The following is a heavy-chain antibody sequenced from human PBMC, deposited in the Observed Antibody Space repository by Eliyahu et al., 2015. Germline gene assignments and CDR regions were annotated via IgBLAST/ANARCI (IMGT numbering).Heavy chain of an antibody. D-gene: IGHD6-19*01. Sequence: QVQLVESGGGVVQPGXSLXLSCAASGFTFXXYCMXWVRQAPGKGLGWVAVISYDGSNKYYADSVKGRXTISRDNSKNTLYLQMNSLRAEDTAVYYCAKVLTEYIAVAYYGMDVWGQGTTVTVSS. J-gene: IGHJ6*02. CDR1: GFTFXXYC. V-gene: IGHV3-30*18. CDR3: AKVLTEYIAVAYYGMDV. CDR2: ISYDGSNK.